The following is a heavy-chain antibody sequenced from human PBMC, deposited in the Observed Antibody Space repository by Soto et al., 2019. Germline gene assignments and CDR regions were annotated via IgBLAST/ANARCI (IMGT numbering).Heavy chain of an antibody. V-gene: IGHV3-23*01. J-gene: IGHJ4*02. D-gene: IGHD4-4*01. CDR3: AEAPYTKWVDY. Sequence: GGSLRLSCAASGFTFSSYAMSWVRQAPGKGLEWVSTISGSGDRTYYTDSVKGRFTISRDNSKNTLYLQMNSLRAEDTAVYYCAEAPYTKWVDYWGQGTVVTVSS. CDR1: GFTFSSYA. CDR2: ISGSGDRT.